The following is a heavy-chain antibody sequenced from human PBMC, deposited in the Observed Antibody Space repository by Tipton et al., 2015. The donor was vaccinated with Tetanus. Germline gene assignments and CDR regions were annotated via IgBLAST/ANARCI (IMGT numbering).Heavy chain of an antibody. CDR1: GYTFTGYY. CDR3: ARPDYYDSSGDAFDI. D-gene: IGHD3-22*01. CDR2: ISAYNGNT. Sequence: QVQLVQSGAEVKKPGASVKVSCKASGYTFTGYYMHWVRQAPGQGLEWMGWISAYNGNTNYAQKLQGRVPMTTDTSTSTAYMELRSLRSDDTAVYYCARPDYYDSSGDAFDIWGQGTMVTVSS. V-gene: IGHV1-18*04. J-gene: IGHJ3*02.